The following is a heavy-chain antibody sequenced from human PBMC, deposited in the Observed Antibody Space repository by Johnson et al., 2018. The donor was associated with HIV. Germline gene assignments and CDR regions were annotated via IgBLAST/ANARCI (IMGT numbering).Heavy chain of an antibody. D-gene: IGHD6-13*01. CDR1: GFTFSDHA. Sequence: QVHLVESGGGVVQPGRSLRLSCAASGFTFSDHAMHWVRQAPGKGLEWVAVISYDGSSKYYPDSVKGRFTISRDNSKNTLYLQMNGLRAEDTAVYYCAKDIMPGSSSWVLPLDAFDIWGQGTMVTVSS. V-gene: IGHV3-30*14. J-gene: IGHJ3*02. CDR3: AKDIMPGSSSWVLPLDAFDI. CDR2: ISYDGSSK.